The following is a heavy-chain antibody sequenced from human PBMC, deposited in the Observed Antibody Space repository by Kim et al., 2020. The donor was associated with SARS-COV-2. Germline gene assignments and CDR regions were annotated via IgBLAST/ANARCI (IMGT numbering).Heavy chain of an antibody. V-gene: IGHV2-5*02. Sequence: SGPTLVNPTQTLTLPCTFSGFSLHPRGNGVAWVRQPPGKALEFLSLIYWDDGERYTPSLRRRLTIPKVTSNNQVVLTLTNVAPVVTATYYCTHDSPGLYG. CDR2: IYWDDGE. CDR3: THDSPGLYG. J-gene: IGHJ6*01. CDR1: GFSLHPRGNG.